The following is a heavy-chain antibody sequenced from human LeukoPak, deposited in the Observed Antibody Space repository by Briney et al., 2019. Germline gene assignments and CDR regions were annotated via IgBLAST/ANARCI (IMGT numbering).Heavy chain of an antibody. J-gene: IGHJ4*02. CDR1: GFIFSTYM. CDR2: ISSDSGAI. Sequence: GGSLRLSCEVSGFIFSTYMMNWVRQAPGKGLEWLSYISSDSGAIYYADSVKGRFTISRDNAQKSLYLQMNSLTVEDTAVYYCVRELAYWGQGALVTVSS. V-gene: IGHV3-48*01. CDR3: VRELAY.